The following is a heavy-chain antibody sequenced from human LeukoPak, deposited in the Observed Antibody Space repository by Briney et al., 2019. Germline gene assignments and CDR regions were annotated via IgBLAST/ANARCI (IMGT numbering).Heavy chain of an antibody. CDR3: ARDPVRGIMGGC. CDR2: IYHSGST. J-gene: IGHJ4*02. D-gene: IGHD3-10*01. V-gene: IGHV4-4*02. Sequence: WIGEIYHSGSTNYNPSLKSRVTISVDKSKNQFSLKLSSVTAADTAVYYCARDPVRGIMGGCWGQGTLVTVSS.